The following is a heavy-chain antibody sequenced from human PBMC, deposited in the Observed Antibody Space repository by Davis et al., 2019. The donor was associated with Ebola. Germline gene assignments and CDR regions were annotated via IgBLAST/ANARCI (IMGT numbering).Heavy chain of an antibody. Sequence: MPSETLSLTCTVSGGSISSYYWSWIRQPPGKGLEWIGYIYYSGSTYYNPSLKSRVTISVDTSKNQFSLKLSSVTAADTAVYYCAKRERVLGVTTAWFDPWGQGTLVTVSS. CDR2: IYYSGST. D-gene: IGHD4-11*01. CDR3: AKRERVLGVTTAWFDP. J-gene: IGHJ5*02. V-gene: IGHV4-59*06. CDR1: GGSISSYY.